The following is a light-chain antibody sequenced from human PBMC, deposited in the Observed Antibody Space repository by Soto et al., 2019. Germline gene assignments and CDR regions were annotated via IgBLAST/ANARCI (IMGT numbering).Light chain of an antibody. CDR3: QQRPNWRIT. CDR1: QSVRSSY. Sequence: EVMLTQSPGTLSLYPGEVATLSCRASQSVRSSYLAWYQQKPGQAPRLLIYDTSNRATGIPARFSGSGSGTDFTLTISSLEPEDFAVYYCQQRPNWRITFGQGTRLEIK. V-gene: IGKV3-11*01. CDR2: DTS. J-gene: IGKJ5*01.